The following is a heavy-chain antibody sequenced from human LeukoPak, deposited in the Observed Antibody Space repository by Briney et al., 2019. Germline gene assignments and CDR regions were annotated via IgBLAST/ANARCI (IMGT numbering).Heavy chain of an antibody. D-gene: IGHD3-9*01. CDR3: AGDYDILTGYYPPLY. CDR2: IIPIFGTA. Sequence: ASVKVSCKASGGTFSSYAISWVRQAPGQGLEWMGGIIPIFGTANYAQKFQGRVTITADKSTSTAYMELSSLRSEDTAVYYCAGDYDILTGYYPPLYWGQGTLVTVSS. V-gene: IGHV1-69*06. J-gene: IGHJ4*02. CDR1: GGTFSSYA.